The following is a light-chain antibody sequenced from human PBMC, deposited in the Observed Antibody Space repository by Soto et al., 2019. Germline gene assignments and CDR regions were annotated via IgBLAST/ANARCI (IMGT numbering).Light chain of an antibody. CDR1: SSNVGRYNH. CDR3: QSYDRSLSGSF. CDR2: DVS. V-gene: IGLV2-11*01. J-gene: IGLJ1*01. Sequence: QSALTQPRSVSGSPGQSVTISCTGTSSNVGRYNHVSWYQHHPGKAPKLMIYDVSKRPSGVPDRFSGSKSGNTASLTISGLQAEDEADYYCQSYDRSLSGSFFGTGTKVTVL.